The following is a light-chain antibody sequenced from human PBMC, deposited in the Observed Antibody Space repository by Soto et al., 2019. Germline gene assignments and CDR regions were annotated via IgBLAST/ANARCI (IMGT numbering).Light chain of an antibody. CDR2: AAS. CDR3: QHYNNWLWT. Sequence: DIQMTQSPSSLSASIGDRVTISCRASQDISSSLNWYQHKSGKAPKLLIYAASTRATGVPGRFSGSGSGTDFTLTISSLQSEDFALYFCQHYNNWLWTFGQGTKVDIK. J-gene: IGKJ1*01. CDR1: QDISSS. V-gene: IGKV1-NL1*01.